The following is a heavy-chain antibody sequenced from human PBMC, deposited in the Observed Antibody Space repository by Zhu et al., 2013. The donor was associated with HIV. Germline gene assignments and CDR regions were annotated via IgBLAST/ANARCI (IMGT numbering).Heavy chain of an antibody. CDR2: IYYSGST. V-gene: IGHV4-31*03. CDR1: SGSISSGSFY. CDR3: ARAWGTDRIAAAGAHFYYYIDV. D-gene: IGHD6-13*01. Sequence: QVQLQESGPRTGEALHRPCPLTCIVSSGSISSGSFYWNWIRQRPGKGLEWIGYIYYSGSTYYDPSLKSRATISVDTSKNQFSLKLTSVTAADTAVYYCARAWGTDRIAAAGAHFYYYIDVWGQGTTVTVSS. J-gene: IGHJ6*02.